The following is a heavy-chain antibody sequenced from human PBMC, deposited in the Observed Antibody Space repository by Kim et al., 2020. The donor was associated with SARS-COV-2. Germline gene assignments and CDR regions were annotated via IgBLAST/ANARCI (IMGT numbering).Heavy chain of an antibody. CDR2: IYSGGST. J-gene: IGHJ3*02. V-gene: IGHV3-53*01. CDR3: ASGYDFRLLDAFDI. CDR1: GFIVSSNY. Sequence: GGSLRLSCAASGFIVSSNYMSWVRQAPGKGLEWVSVIYSGGSTYYADSVKGRFTVSRDNSKNTLYLQMNSLRAEDTAVYYCASGYDFRLLDAFDIWGQGTMVTVSS. D-gene: IGHD3-3*01.